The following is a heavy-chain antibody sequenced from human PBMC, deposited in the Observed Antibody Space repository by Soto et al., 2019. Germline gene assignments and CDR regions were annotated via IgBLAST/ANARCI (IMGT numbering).Heavy chain of an antibody. V-gene: IGHV1-69*06. J-gene: IGHJ6*02. CDR1: GGTFNRHG. Sequence: QVQLVQSGAEMKRPGSSVKVSCKASGGTFNRHGISWVRQAPGQGLEWMGGTIPVFGTPKYAQEFQGRVTVSVDKSTSTAYMELSSLRSEDTAVYYCARGLSDSFITYFDFYVMDVWGQGTAVTVSS. CDR2: TIPVFGTP. CDR3: ARGLSDSFITYFDFYVMDV. D-gene: IGHD3-22*01.